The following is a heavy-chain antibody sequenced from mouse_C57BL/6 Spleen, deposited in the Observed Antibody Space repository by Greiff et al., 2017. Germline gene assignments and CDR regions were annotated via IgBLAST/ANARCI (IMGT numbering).Heavy chain of an antibody. Sequence: EVQLQQSGPELVKPGASVKISCKASGYTFTDYYMNWVKQSHGKSLEWIGDINPNNGGTSYNQKFKGKATLTVDKSSSTAYMELRSLTSEDSAVYYCARRYYDYDGYFDYWGQGTTLTVSS. CDR1: GYTFTDYY. J-gene: IGHJ2*01. CDR3: ARRYYDYDGYFDY. V-gene: IGHV1-26*01. CDR2: INPNNGGT. D-gene: IGHD2-4*01.